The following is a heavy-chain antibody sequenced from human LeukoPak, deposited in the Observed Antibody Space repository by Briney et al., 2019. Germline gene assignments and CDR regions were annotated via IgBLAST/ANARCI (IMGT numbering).Heavy chain of an antibody. CDR3: ARDFGGAIVRGVSTIFDY. CDR1: GFTFDDYG. D-gene: IGHD3-10*01. CDR2: INWNGGST. Sequence: GSLLLCCAASGFTFDDYGMSWVRQAPGKGLEGVSGINWNGGSTCDAASVKGRFTISRDNAKNSLYLQMNSLRAEDTALYYCARDFGGAIVRGVSTIFDYWGQGTLVTVSS. V-gene: IGHV3-20*04. J-gene: IGHJ4*02.